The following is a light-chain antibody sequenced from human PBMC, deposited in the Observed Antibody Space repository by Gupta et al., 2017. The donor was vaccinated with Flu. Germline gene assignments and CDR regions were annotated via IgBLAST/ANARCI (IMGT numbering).Light chain of an antibody. J-gene: IGKJ1*01. V-gene: IGKV3-20*01. CDR1: QSVRNNY. CDR3: QQYGSSPRT. CDR2: GAS. Sequence: EIVLTQSPGTLSLSPGERATLSCRASQSVRNNYLAWYQQKPGQAPRLLIYGASSRATGIPDRFSGSGSGTDFTLTISGLEPEDFAVYYCQQYGSSPRTFGQGTKVEIK.